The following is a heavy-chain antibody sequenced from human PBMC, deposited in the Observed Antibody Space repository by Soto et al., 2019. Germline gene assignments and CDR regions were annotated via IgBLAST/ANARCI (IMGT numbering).Heavy chain of an antibody. CDR2: INGDGSAT. CDR1: GFAFSHYW. J-gene: IGHJ5*02. Sequence: EVQLVESGGGLVQPGGSLRLSCTASGFAFSHYWMHWVRQAPGKGLMWVSRINGDGSATTYADSVKGRFTISRDNAKNTLYLQMNSLRAEDTAVYYCLRSDWFDPWGQGTLVTVSS. CDR3: LRSDWFDP. V-gene: IGHV3-74*01.